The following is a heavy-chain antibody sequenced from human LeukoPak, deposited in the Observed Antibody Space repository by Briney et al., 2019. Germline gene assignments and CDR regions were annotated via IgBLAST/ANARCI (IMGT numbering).Heavy chain of an antibody. Sequence: KPSETLSLTCTVSGGSISITSYYWGWIRQPPGKGLEWIGSMYSSGSTYYNPSLKSRVTISVDTSKNQFSMKLSSVTAADTAVYYCASTPVSPQYSYGSVWGQGTLVTVSS. J-gene: IGHJ4*02. CDR2: MYSSGST. V-gene: IGHV4-39*07. D-gene: IGHD5-18*01. CDR3: ASTPVSPQYSYGSV. CDR1: GGSISITSYY.